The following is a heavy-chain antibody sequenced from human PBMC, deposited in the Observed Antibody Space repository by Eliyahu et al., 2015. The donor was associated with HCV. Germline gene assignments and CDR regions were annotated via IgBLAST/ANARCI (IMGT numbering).Heavy chain of an antibody. D-gene: IGHD5-18*01. V-gene: IGHV1-46*01. CDR2: INPSGGST. J-gene: IGHJ6*02. Sequence: VKVSCKASGYTFTSYYMHWVRQAPGQGLEWMGIINPSGGSTSYAQKFQGRVTMTRDTSTSTVYMELSSLRSEDTAVYYCARGGYSYDPEDYYYYGMDVWGQGTTVTVSS. CDR3: ARGGYSYDPEDYYYYGMDV. CDR1: GYTFTSYY.